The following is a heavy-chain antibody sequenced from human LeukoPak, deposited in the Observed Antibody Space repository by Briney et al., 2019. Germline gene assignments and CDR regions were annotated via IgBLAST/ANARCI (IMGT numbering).Heavy chain of an antibody. Sequence: SETLSLTCAVYGGSFSGYYWSWIRQPPGKGLEWIGEINHSGSTNYNPSLKSRVTISVDMSKNQFSLKLSSVTAADTAVYYCARGVSSGWFYYYYYGMDVWGQGTTVTVSS. CDR3: ARGVSSGWFYYYYYGMDV. J-gene: IGHJ6*02. CDR1: GGSFSGYY. V-gene: IGHV4-34*01. D-gene: IGHD6-19*01. CDR2: INHSGST.